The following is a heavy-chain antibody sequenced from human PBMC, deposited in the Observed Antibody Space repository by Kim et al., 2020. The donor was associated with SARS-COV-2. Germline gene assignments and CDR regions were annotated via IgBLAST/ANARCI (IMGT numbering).Heavy chain of an antibody. J-gene: IGHJ4*02. CDR3: GPIYDRTGTPFDY. CDR2: INSSSSTI. V-gene: IGHV3-48*04. D-gene: IGHD3-22*01. CDR1: GFTFSRYS. Sequence: GGSLRLSCSASGFTFSRYSMSWVRQAPGKGLEWLSYINSSSSTIYYADSVKGRFTLSRDNAKKSVYLQMNSLRPEDTAVYYCGPIYDRTGTPFDYWGQGTLVTVSS.